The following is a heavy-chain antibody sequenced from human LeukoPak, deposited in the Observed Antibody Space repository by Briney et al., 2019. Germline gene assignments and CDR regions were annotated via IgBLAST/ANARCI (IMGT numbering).Heavy chain of an antibody. D-gene: IGHD2-2*01. CDR1: GFTFSSYS. J-gene: IGHJ4*02. Sequence: PGGSLRLSCAASGFTFSSYSMNWVRQAPGKGLEWVSSISSSSSYIYYADSVKGRFTISRDNAKNSLYLQMNSLRAENTAVYYWARVVVVPAAIDYRGQGTLVTVSS. CDR2: ISSSSSYI. V-gene: IGHV3-21*01. CDR3: ARVVVVPAAIDY.